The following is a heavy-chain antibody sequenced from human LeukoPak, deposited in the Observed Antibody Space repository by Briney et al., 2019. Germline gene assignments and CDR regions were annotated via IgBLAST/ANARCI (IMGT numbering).Heavy chain of an antibody. J-gene: IGHJ4*02. CDR2: ISAHTGHT. CDR3: ARASGYSYGPRDY. V-gene: IGHV1-18*01. CDR1: GYTFSSYG. D-gene: IGHD5-18*01. Sequence: ASVKVSCKASGYTFSSYGVTWVRQAPGQGLEWMDWISAHTGHTSYAQKLQDRITMTTDTSTSTAYMELRSLRSDDTAVYFCARASGYSYGPRDYWGQGTLVTVSS.